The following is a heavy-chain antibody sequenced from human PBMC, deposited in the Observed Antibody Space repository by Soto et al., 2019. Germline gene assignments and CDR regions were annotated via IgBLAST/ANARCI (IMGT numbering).Heavy chain of an antibody. D-gene: IGHD2-8*01. CDR3: AKGKGLLYSDYYYGMDV. CDR2: ISYDGSNK. J-gene: IGHJ6*02. Sequence: QVQLVESGGGVVQPGRSLRLSCAASGFTFSSYGMHWVRQAPGKGLEWVAVISYDGSNKYYADSVKVRFTISRDNSKNSLYLQMNSLRAEDTAVYYCAKGKGLLYSDYYYGMDVWGQGTTVTVSS. V-gene: IGHV3-30*18. CDR1: GFTFSSYG.